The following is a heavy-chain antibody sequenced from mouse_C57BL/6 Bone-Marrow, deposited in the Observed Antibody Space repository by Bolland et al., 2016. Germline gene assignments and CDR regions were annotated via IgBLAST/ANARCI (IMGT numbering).Heavy chain of an antibody. D-gene: IGHD2-4*01. CDR3: AREDYDIAWFAY. Sequence: NNGGTSYNQKFKGKATLTVNKSSSTAYMELRSLTSEHSAVYYCAREDYDIAWFAYWGQGTLV. V-gene: IGHV1-22*01. CDR2: NNGGT. J-gene: IGHJ3*01.